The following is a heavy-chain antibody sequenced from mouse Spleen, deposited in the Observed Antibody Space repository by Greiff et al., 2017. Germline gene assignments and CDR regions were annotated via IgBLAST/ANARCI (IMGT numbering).Heavy chain of an antibody. V-gene: IGHV1-20*01. CDR3: ARGNRYDEYFDV. D-gene: IGHD2-14*01. Sequence: VHVKQSGPELVKPGDSVKISCKASGYSFTGYFMHWVMQSHGKSLEWIGRINPYNGDTFYNQKFKGKATLTVDKSSSTAHMELRSLTSEDSAVYYCARGNRYDEYFDVWGAGTTVTVSS. J-gene: IGHJ1*01. CDR1: GYSFTGYF. CDR2: INPYNGDT.